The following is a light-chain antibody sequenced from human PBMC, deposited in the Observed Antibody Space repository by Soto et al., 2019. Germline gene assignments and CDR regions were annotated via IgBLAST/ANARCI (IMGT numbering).Light chain of an antibody. CDR3: QQYGSSPRT. CDR2: DAS. V-gene: IGKV3-20*01. CDR1: QSVSSSY. J-gene: IGKJ1*01. Sequence: EIVLTQSPGTLSLSPGERATLSCRASQSVSSSYLAWYQQKPGQAPRLLIYDASSRATGIPDRFSGRWAGTDITLTISRLEHEDFAYYYWQQYGSSPRTFGQGTKVEIK.